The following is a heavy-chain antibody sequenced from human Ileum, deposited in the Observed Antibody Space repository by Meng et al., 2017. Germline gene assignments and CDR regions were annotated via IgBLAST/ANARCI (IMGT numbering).Heavy chain of an antibody. J-gene: IGHJ5*02. D-gene: IGHD3-3*01. V-gene: IGHV4-30-4*01. CDR3: ARENTIFGVVWGSWFDP. CDR2: IYCSGST. CDR1: GCSISSGDYY. Sequence: QVQLQESGPGLVKPSQTLSLTCTVSGCSISSGDYYWSWIRQPPGKGLEWIGYIYCSGSTYYNPSLKSRVTISVDTSKNQFSLKLSSVTAADTAVYYCARENTIFGVVWGSWFDPWGQGTLVTVSS.